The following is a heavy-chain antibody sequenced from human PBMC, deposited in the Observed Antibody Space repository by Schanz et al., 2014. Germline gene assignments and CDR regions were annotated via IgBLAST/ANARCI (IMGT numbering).Heavy chain of an antibody. J-gene: IGHJ4*02. V-gene: IGHV3-48*04. CDR2: ISGSATTI. Sequence: DVQVVESGGDLVQPGGSLRLSCAASGFTFSSYAMSWVRQAPGKGLEWVSYISGSATTIYYADSVKGRFTISRDNAKNSLYLQMSSLRAEDTAVYYCARGGATRFDYWGQGTLVTVSS. D-gene: IGHD1-26*01. CDR3: ARGGATRFDY. CDR1: GFTFSSYA.